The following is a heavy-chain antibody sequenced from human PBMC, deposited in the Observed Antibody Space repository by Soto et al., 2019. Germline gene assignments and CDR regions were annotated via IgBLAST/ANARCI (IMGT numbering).Heavy chain of an antibody. Sequence: QLQLVESGGGVVQPGTSLRPSCTASGFMFKSYVMHWVRQAPGKGLEWVALTSYNGNDKYYGDSVKGRFTVSRDNSKNTLHLQMDSLRPEDTALYYCARWGTTGGFDLWGQGTLVSVSS. D-gene: IGHD3-16*01. CDR1: GFMFKSYV. J-gene: IGHJ4*02. CDR3: ARWGTTGGFDL. CDR2: TSYNGNDK. V-gene: IGHV3-30*19.